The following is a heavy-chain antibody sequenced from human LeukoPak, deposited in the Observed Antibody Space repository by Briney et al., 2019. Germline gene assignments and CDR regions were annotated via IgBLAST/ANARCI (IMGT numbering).Heavy chain of an antibody. D-gene: IGHD1-26*01. J-gene: IGHJ4*02. Sequence: GGSLRLSCAASGFTVSSNYMSWVRQAPGKGLEWVSYISSSSSTIYYADSVKGRFTISRDNAKNSLYLQMNSLRDEDTAVYYWARVKATVGDYQIFYFDYWGQGTLVTVSS. CDR3: ARVKATVGDYQIFYFDY. CDR1: GFTVSSNY. V-gene: IGHV3-48*02. CDR2: ISSSSSTI.